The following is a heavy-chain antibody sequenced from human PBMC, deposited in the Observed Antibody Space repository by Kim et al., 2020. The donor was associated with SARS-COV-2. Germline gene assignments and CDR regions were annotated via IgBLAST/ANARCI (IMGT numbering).Heavy chain of an antibody. D-gene: IGHD2-8*02. Sequence: ASVKVSCKASGYTFTSYAIHWVRQAPGQGLEWMGWINPIIGNTNYAQKFQGRVTITRDTSTSTAYMELSSLRSEDTAVYYCARAHGSWGCNYYYCYYY. CDR2: INPIIGNT. J-gene: IGHJ6*03. CDR3: ARAHGSWGCNYYYCYYY. CDR1: GYTFTSYA. V-gene: IGHV1-8*03.